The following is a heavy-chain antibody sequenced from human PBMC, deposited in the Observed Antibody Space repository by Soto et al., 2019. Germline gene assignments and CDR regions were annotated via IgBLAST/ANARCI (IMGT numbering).Heavy chain of an antibody. D-gene: IGHD3-3*01. CDR1: GYTFTSYG. J-gene: IGHJ5*02. Sequence: ASVKVSCKASGYTFTSYGISWVRQAPGQGLEWMGWISAYNGNTNYAQKLQGRVTMTTDTSTSTAYMELRSLRSDDTAVYYCARDNSGGFWRGYPLPVPGNWFDPWGQGTLVTVSS. CDR3: ARDNSGGFWRGYPLPVPGNWFDP. CDR2: ISAYNGNT. V-gene: IGHV1-18*01.